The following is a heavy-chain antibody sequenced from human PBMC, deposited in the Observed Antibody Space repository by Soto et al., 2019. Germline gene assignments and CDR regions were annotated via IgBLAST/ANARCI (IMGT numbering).Heavy chain of an antibody. CDR2: ISAYNGNT. J-gene: IGHJ6*02. CDR3: ARHEITMVRGVISYYYYYGMDV. Sequence: ASVKVSCKASGYTFTSYGISWVLQAPGQGLEWMGWISAYNGNTNYAQKLQGRVTMTTDTSTSTAYMELRSLRSDDTAVYYCARHEITMVRGVISYYYYYGMDVWGQGTTVTVSS. V-gene: IGHV1-18*01. D-gene: IGHD3-10*01. CDR1: GYTFTSYG.